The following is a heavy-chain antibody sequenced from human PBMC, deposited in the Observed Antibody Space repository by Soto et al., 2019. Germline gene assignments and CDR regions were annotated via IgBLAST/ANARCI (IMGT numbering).Heavy chain of an antibody. V-gene: IGHV4-31*03. D-gene: IGHD3-3*01. Sequence: QVQLQESGPGLVKPSQTLSLTCTVSGGSISSGDYYWSWIRQHPEGLEWIGYIYYSGSTYYNPSFKSRVTISVDTSKNQFSLKLSSVTAADTAVYYCARWWSGSRQGFDPWGQGTLVTVSS. J-gene: IGHJ5*02. CDR3: ARWWSGSRQGFDP. CDR2: IYYSGST. CDR1: GGSISSGDYY.